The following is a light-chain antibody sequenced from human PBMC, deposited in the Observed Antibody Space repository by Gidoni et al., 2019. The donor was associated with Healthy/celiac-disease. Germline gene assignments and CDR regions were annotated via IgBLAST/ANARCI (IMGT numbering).Light chain of an antibody. J-gene: IGKJ2*01. V-gene: IGKV3-11*01. CDR2: DAS. CDR3: QQRSNWPPYT. CDR1: QSVSSY. Sequence: IVCTQSPATLSLSPGERATLSCRASQSVSSYLAWYQQKPGQAPRLLIYDASNRATGIPARFSGSGSGTDFTLTISSLEPEDFAVYYCQQRSNWPPYTFGQGTKLEIK.